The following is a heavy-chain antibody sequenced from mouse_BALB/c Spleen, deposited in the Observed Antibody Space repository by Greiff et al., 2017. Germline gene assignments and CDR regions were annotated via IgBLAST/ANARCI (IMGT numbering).Heavy chain of an antibody. CDR1: GYTFTSYV. J-gene: IGHJ3*01. CDR2: INPYNDGT. V-gene: IGHV1-14*01. Sequence: EVKVVESGPELVKPGASVKMSCKASGYTFTSYVMHWVKQKPGQGLEWIGYINPYNDGTKYNEKFKGKATLTVDKSSSTAYMQLSSLTSEDSAVYYCARMGYGSSLFAYWGQGTLVTVSA. D-gene: IGHD1-1*01. CDR3: ARMGYGSSLFAY.